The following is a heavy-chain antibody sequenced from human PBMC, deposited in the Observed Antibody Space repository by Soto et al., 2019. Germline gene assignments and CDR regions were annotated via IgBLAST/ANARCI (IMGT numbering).Heavy chain of an antibody. D-gene: IGHD6-13*01. J-gene: IGHJ4*02. Sequence: QVQLVESGGGVVQPGRSLRLSCAASGFTFGNFGIHWVRQAPGKGLVWVADISSDGSRKFYADSVKGRFTISRDNSKNTLYLQMNSLRTEDTAVYFCARGCSGGTNCFYFDFWGQGILVTVSS. CDR1: GFTFGNFG. CDR3: ARGCSGGTNCFYFDF. CDR2: ISSDGSRK. V-gene: IGHV3-30*03.